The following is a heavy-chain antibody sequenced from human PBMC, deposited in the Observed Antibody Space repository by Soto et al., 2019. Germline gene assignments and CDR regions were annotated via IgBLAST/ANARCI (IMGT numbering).Heavy chain of an antibody. J-gene: IGHJ5*02. CDR2: IKADGSNI. CDR3: ARGSSGFDP. CDR1: GFIFSSNW. V-gene: IGHV3-74*01. Sequence: EVQLVESGGGLVQPGGSLRLSCAASGFIFSSNWMNWVRQAPGKGLVWVSRIKADGSNIGYADSVKGRFTVSRDNAKNTLYLQMNSLRAEDTAVYYCARGSSGFDPWGQGTLVTVSS.